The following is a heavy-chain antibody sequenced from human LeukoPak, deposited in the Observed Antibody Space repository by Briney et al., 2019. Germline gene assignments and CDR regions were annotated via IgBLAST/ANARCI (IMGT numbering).Heavy chain of an antibody. CDR3: ARPTYYYDSSGYYSPNWFDP. V-gene: IGHV4-61*02. CDR2: IYNSGIT. J-gene: IGHJ5*02. D-gene: IGHD3-22*01. CDR1: GGSISSGNYY. Sequence: SETLSLTCTVSGGSISSGNYYWSWIRQPAGKGLEYIGRIYNSGITNYNPSLKSRVTISVDTSKNQFSLKLNSVTAADTAVYYCARPTYYYDSSGYYSPNWFDPWGQGTLVTVSS.